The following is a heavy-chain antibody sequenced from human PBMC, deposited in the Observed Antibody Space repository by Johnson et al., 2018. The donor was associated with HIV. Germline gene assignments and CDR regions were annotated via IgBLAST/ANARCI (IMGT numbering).Heavy chain of an antibody. V-gene: IGHV3-33*01. CDR3: ARVGYQDAFDI. J-gene: IGHJ3*02. D-gene: IGHD3-16*02. CDR1: GFTFSSYA. Sequence: QVQLVESGGGVVQPGRSLRLSCAASGFTFSSYAMHWVRQAPGKGLEWVAIIYYDGTNKYYADSVKGRFTISRDNSENTVYLQMNSLRAGDTAVYYCARVGYQDAFDIWGQGTMVTVSS. CDR2: IYYDGTNK.